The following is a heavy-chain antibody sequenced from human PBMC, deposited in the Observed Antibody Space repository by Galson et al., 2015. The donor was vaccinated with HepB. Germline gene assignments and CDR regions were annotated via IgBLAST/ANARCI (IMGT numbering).Heavy chain of an antibody. CDR1: GYTFTSYG. CDR2: ISAYNGNT. J-gene: IGHJ1*01. D-gene: IGHD6-19*01. V-gene: IGHV1-18*04. CDR3: ARDRGLAAVAGYAEYFQH. Sequence: SVKVSCKASGYTFTSYGISWVRQAPGQGLEWMGWISAYNGNTNYAQKLQGRVTMTTDTSTSTAYMELRSLRSDDTAVYYCARDRGLAAVAGYAEYFQHWGQGTLATVSS.